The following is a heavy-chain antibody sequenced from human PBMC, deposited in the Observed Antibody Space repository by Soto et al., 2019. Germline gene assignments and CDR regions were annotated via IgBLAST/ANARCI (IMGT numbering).Heavy chain of an antibody. CDR1: GGSFSGYY. J-gene: IGHJ4*02. CDR2: INHRGST. CDR3: ARERIRSSGTSGVGDY. Sequence: SETLSLTCAVYGGSFSGYYWSWIRQPPGKGLEWIGEINHRGSTNYNPSLKSRVSISIDTSKNQFSLKLNSVTAADTAVYYCARERIRSSGTSGVGDYWGQGSLVTVSS. V-gene: IGHV4-34*01. D-gene: IGHD1-7*01.